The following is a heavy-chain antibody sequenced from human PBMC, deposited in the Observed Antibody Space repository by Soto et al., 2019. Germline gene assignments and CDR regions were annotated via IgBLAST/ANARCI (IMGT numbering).Heavy chain of an antibody. CDR3: ARDYYRFNSDSGFSMDF. V-gene: IGHV3-30*03. CDR1: GFTFSSYS. CDR2: ISYDGSNK. Sequence: WGSLRLSCAASGFTFSSYSMHRVRQAPGKGLEWVAVISYDGSNKYYADSVKGRFTISRDNSKNTLYLQMNSLRAEDTAVYYCARDYYRFNSDSGFSMDFWGQGTTVTVS. D-gene: IGHD4-17*01. J-gene: IGHJ6*02.